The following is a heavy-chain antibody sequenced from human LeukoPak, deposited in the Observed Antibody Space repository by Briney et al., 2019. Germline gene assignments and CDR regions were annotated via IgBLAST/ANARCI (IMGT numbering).Heavy chain of an antibody. CDR3: ARIPNYYDSSGYYSIQY. Sequence: SSETLSLTCTVSGGSISSSSYSWGWIRQPPGKGLEWIGNIYYGGSTYYNPSLKSRVTISVDTSKNQFSLKLSSVTAADTAVYYCARIPNYYDSSGYYSIQYWGQGTLVTVSS. J-gene: IGHJ1*01. CDR1: GGSISSSSYS. CDR2: IYYGGST. V-gene: IGHV4-39*07. D-gene: IGHD3-22*01.